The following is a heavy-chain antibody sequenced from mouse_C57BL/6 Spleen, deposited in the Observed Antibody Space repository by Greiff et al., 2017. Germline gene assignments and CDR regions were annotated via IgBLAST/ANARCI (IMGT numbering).Heavy chain of an antibody. V-gene: IGHV1-76*01. D-gene: IGHD1-1*01. CDR1: GYTFTDYY. J-gene: IGHJ3*01. CDR2: IYPGSGNT. CDR3: AREFFGRSPWFAY. Sequence: QVQLQQSGAELVRPGASVKLSCKASGYTFTDYYINWVKQRPGQGLEWIARIYPGSGNTYYNEKFKGKATLTAEKSSSTAYMQLSSLTSEDSAVYFWAREFFGRSPWFAYLGQRDLV.